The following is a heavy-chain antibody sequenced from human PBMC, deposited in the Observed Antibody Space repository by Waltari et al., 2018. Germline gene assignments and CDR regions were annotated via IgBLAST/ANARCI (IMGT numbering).Heavy chain of an antibody. CDR2: IYHSGGT. Sequence: QVQLQESGPGLVKPSETLSLTCTVSAYSISSGYYWGWIRQPPGKGLEWIGSIYHSGGTYYNPSLKSRVTNSVDAAKNQFSLKLTSVTAADTAVYYCASGVSNYWGQGTLVTVSS. J-gene: IGHJ4*02. CDR3: ASGVSNY. V-gene: IGHV4-38-2*02. CDR1: AYSISSGYY. D-gene: IGHD3-10*01.